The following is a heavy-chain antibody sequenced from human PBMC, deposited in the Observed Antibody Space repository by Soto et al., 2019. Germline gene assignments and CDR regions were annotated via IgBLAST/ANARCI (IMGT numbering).Heavy chain of an antibody. CDR1: GFTFSSYD. CDR3: AKDQYYDSSGYYYWWYFDY. D-gene: IGHD3-22*01. V-gene: IGHV3-23*01. J-gene: IGHJ4*02. CDR2: ISVTGSGT. Sequence: GGSLRLSCAASGFTFSSYDMSWVRQAPGKGLEYVSSISVTGSGTYYADSVKGRFTISRDNSKNTLYLQMNSLRVEDTAVYYCAKDQYYDSSGYYYWWYFDYWGQGTLVTVSS.